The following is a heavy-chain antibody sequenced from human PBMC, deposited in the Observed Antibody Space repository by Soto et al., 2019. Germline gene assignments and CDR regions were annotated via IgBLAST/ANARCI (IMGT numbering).Heavy chain of an antibody. Sequence: GGSLRLSCAASGSTFSNHWMSWVRQAPGKGLEWVANIKQDGSEKHYVDSVKGRFTISRDNAKTSVFLQMNSLRVEDTAVYYCTTISSPDDYWGQGTLVTVSS. CDR3: TTISSPDDY. V-gene: IGHV3-7*01. CDR2: IKQDGSEK. J-gene: IGHJ4*02. D-gene: IGHD2-2*01. CDR1: GSTFSNHW.